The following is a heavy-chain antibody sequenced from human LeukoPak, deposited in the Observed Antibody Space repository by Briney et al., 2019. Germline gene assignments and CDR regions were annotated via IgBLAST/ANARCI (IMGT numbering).Heavy chain of an antibody. V-gene: IGHV3-20*04. D-gene: IGHD1-26*01. J-gene: IGHJ6*03. CDR2: LNWNGGSR. CDR3: ARDPYSGSYGNYYYYFMDV. Sequence: GGSLTLSCAASGFNFDYYVMNWVRQAPGKGLEWVSGLNWNGGSRGYADSVKGRFTISGDNAKNSLYLQMNSLRAEDTAVYYCARDPYSGSYGNYYYYFMDVWGKGTTVTISS. CDR1: GFNFDYYV.